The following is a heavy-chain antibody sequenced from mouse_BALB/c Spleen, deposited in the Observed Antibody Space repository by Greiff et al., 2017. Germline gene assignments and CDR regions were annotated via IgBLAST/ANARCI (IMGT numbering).Heavy chain of an antibody. V-gene: IGHV1-82*01. J-gene: IGHJ2*01. CDR1: GYAFSSSW. CDR3: ARDYGSSY. Sequence: QVQLQQSGPELVKPGASVKISCKASGYAFSSSWMNWVKQRPGQGLEWIGRIYPGDGDTNYNGKFKGKAILTADKSSITAYMQLSSLTSVDSAVYFCARDYGSSYWGQGTTLTVSS. CDR2: IYPGDGDT. D-gene: IGHD1-1*01.